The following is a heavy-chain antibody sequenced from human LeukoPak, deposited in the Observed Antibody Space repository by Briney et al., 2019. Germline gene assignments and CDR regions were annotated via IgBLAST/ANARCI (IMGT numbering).Heavy chain of an antibody. CDR3: AQDTNMQVVVPPHGNDY. CDR2: ISYEGSNK. J-gene: IGHJ4*01. Sequence: PGGCPRHSRAPPRVTLITYAMHWGRQAPRKGLRRVSVISYEGSNKYSADSVKGRFTISRDNSKNRWFLEMNSLGAEDTAVYYCAQDTNMQVVVPPHGNDYWGQGTLVTVSS. V-gene: IGHV3-30-3*02. D-gene: IGHD2-15*01. CDR1: RVTLITYA.